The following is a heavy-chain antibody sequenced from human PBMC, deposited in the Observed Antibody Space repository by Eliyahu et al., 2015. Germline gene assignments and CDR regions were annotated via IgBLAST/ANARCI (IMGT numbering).Heavy chain of an antibody. CDR3: ARIRLSPSYFYGSGSPQRVYYYYGMDV. J-gene: IGHJ6*02. CDR2: IFSNDEE. Sequence: KALEWLAHIFSNDEESYRTSLKSRLTISKDTSKSQVVLTMTNMDPVDTATYYCARIRLSPSYFYGSGSPQRVYYYYGMDVWGQGTTVTVSS. D-gene: IGHD3-10*01. V-gene: IGHV2-26*01.